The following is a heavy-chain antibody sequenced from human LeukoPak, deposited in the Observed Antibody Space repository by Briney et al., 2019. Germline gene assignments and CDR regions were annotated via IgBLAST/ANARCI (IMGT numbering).Heavy chain of an antibody. CDR2: IYYSGST. CDR1: GGSISSGGYY. D-gene: IGHD3-22*01. CDR3: ARARGDDSSGYYSYFYFDY. V-gene: IGHV4-31*03. Sequence: SQTLSPTCTVSGGSISSGGYYWSWIRQHPGKGLEWIGYIYYSGSTYYNPSLKSRVTISVDTSKNQFSLKLSSVTAADTAVYYCARARGDDSSGYYSYFYFDYWGQGTLVTVSS. J-gene: IGHJ4*02.